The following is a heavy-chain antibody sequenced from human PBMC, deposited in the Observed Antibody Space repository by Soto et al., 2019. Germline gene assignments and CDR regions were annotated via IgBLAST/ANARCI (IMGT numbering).Heavy chain of an antibody. V-gene: IGHV4-59*01. J-gene: IGHJ6*02. CDR2: IYYSGST. D-gene: IGHD3-10*01. CDR3: ARDPRGEGYYYGMDV. Sequence: SETLSLTCTVSGGSISSYYRSWIRQPPGKGLEWIGYIYYSGSTNYNPSLKSRVTISVDTSKNQFSLKLSSVTAADTAVYYCARDPRGEGYYYGMDVWGQGTTVTVSS. CDR1: GGSISSYY.